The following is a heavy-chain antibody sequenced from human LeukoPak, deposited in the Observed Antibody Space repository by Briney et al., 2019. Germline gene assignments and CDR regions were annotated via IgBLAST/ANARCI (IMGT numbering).Heavy chain of an antibody. Sequence: PGGSLRLSCAASGFTFSSYAMSWVRQAPGKGLEWVGRIKSKTDGGTTDYAAPVKGRFTISRDDSKNTLYLQMNSLKTEDTAVYYCTTDGGSTYFDYWGQGTLVTVSS. J-gene: IGHJ4*02. CDR2: IKSKTDGGTT. CDR3: TTDGGSTYFDY. CDR1: GFTFSSYA. D-gene: IGHD3-10*01. V-gene: IGHV3-15*01.